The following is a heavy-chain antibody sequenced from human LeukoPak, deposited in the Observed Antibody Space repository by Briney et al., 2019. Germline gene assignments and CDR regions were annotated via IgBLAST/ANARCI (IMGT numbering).Heavy chain of an antibody. D-gene: IGHD6-6*01. V-gene: IGHV3-30*18. J-gene: IGHJ5*02. CDR2: IWYGGSNK. CDR3: AKGGYSSSSNWFDP. Sequence: GRSLRLSCAASGFTFSSYGMHWVRQAPGKGLEWVAVIWYGGSNKYYADSVKGRFTISRDNSKNTLYLQMNSLRAEGTAVYYCAKGGYSSSSNWFDPWGQGTLVTVSS. CDR1: GFTFSSYG.